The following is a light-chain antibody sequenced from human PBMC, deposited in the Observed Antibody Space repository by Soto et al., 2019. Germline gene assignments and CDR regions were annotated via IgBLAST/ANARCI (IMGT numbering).Light chain of an antibody. V-gene: IGKV1-5*01. CDR1: QSISSW. Sequence: DIQMTQSPSTLSASIGDRVTITCRASQSISSWLAWYQQKSGKAPKLLIYDASTLEIGVPSRFSGSGSGTEFTLTLSSPQPDDFAPYICQQYNSYLFTFGPGTKVDIK. CDR3: QQYNSYLFT. J-gene: IGKJ3*01. CDR2: DAS.